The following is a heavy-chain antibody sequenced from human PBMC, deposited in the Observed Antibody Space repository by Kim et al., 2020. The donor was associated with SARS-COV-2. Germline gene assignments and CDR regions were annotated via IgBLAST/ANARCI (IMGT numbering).Heavy chain of an antibody. J-gene: IGHJ4*02. Sequence: SGNTNYNPSLKGRVTISLDTPESQFSLKLTSVTAADTAVYYCARSVTFDFWGRGTLVTVSS. CDR2: SGNT. CDR3: ARSVTFDF. V-gene: IGHV4-59*01.